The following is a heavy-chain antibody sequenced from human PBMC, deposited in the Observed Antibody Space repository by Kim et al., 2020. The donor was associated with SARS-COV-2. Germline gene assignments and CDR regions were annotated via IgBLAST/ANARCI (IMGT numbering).Heavy chain of an antibody. J-gene: IGHJ4*02. CDR1: GFTVSSNY. D-gene: IGHD3-16*01. CDR2: IYSGGST. V-gene: IGHV3-53*01. Sequence: GGSLRLSCAASGFTVSSNYMSWVRQAPGKGLEWVSVIYSGGSTYYADSVKGRFTISRDNSKNTLYLQMNSLRAEDTAVYYCASVYYDYVWGQQDFRYEGRDYCGQGTLVTVSS. CDR3: ASVYYDYVWGQQDFRYEGRDY.